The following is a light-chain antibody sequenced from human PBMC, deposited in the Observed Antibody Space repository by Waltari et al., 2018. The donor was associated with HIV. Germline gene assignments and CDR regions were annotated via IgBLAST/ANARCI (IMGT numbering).Light chain of an antibody. CDR1: NSTIRADYG. V-gene: IGLV1-40*01. Sequence: QSVLTPPHSVSGAPGQCVTFSCTVGNSTIRADYGVHWYRQLPVTAPKLLIYDNNNRPSGVPDRFSGSKSGTSASLAITGLQAEDEADYYCQSYDSGLGGVFGGGTKLIVL. CDR2: DNN. J-gene: IGLJ2*01. CDR3: QSYDSGLGGV.